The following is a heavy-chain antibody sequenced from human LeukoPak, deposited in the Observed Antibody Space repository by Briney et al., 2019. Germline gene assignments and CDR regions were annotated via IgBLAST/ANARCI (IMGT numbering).Heavy chain of an antibody. CDR1: GYTFTGYY. J-gene: IGHJ4*02. Sequence: GASVKVSCKASGYTFTGYYMHWVRQAPGQGLEWMGWINPNSGGTNYAQKFQGRVTMTRDTSISTAYMELSRLRSDDTAVYYCARESDGPAPDFDYWGQGTLVTVSS. V-gene: IGHV1-2*02. CDR2: INPNSGGT. D-gene: IGHD2-2*01. CDR3: ARESDGPAPDFDY.